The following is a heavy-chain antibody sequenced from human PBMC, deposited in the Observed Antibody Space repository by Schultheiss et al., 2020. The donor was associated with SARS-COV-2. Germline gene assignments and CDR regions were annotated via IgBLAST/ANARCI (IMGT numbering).Heavy chain of an antibody. V-gene: IGHV3-23*01. D-gene: IGHD1-26*01. CDR1: GFTVSSNY. Sequence: GGSLRLSCAASGFTVSSNYMNWVRQAPGKGLEWVSAISGSGGSTYYADSVKGRFTISRDNSKNTLYLQMNSLRAEDTAVYYCAKDRESKVGAHYYYYGMDVWGQGTTVTVSS. CDR3: AKDRESKVGAHYYYYGMDV. J-gene: IGHJ6*02. CDR2: ISGSGGST.